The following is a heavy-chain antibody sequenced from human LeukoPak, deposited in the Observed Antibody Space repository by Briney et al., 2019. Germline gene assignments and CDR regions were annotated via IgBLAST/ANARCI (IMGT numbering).Heavy chain of an antibody. CDR2: IRYDGSNK. J-gene: IGHJ4*02. CDR1: GFTFSSYG. V-gene: IGHV3-30*02. D-gene: IGHD3-22*01. Sequence: PGGSLRLSCAASGFTFSSYGMHWVRQAPGKGLEWVAFIRYDGSNKYYADSVKGRFTISRDNSKNTLYLQMNSLRAEDTAVYYCAKDLWVDYYDSSGFGDYWGQGTLVTVSS. CDR3: AKDLWVDYYDSSGFGDY.